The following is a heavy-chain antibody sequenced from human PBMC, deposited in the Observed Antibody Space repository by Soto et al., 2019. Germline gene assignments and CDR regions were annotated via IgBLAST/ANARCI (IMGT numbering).Heavy chain of an antibody. CDR3: AKYYYASGSNWFDP. V-gene: IGHV3-23*01. D-gene: IGHD3-10*01. CDR2: ISGSDGKT. Sequence: GGSLRLSCVASGFTLSITDMFLVRQATGKGLEWVSSISGSDGKTYYADSVKGRFTISRDSSKNTLYLQMSSLEVVDTAMYYCAKYYYASGSNWFDPWGRGTLVTVSS. CDR1: GFTLSITD. J-gene: IGHJ5*02.